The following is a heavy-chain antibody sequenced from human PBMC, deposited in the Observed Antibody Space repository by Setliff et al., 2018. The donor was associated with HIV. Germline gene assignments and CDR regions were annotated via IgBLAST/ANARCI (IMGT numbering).Heavy chain of an antibody. V-gene: IGHV4-39*07. D-gene: IGHD1-26*01. CDR3: AREVRWELPQGFDH. CDR1: GGSISSRNFY. Sequence: KASETLSLTCTVSGGSISSRNFYWGWISQPPGKGLEWIGSIAYTGSGYYNSSLKSRVTISVDTSRNEFSLKLTSVTAADTAVYYCAREVRWELPQGFDHWGQGSQVTVSS. J-gene: IGHJ4*02. CDR2: IAYTGSG.